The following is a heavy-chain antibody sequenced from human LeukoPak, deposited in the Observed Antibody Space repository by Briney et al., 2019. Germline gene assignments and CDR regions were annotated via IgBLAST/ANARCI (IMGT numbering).Heavy chain of an antibody. V-gene: IGHV4-59*01. CDR1: GDSISTYC. J-gene: IGHJ4*02. Sequence: SETLSLTCTVSGDSISTYCWSWIRQPPGKGLEWIGYIYYRVTYDYNPSLRSRVTVSVDMSTRHISLKLSSVTAADTAVYYCARDLRYYYDSSGWTDHWGQGTLVTVSS. D-gene: IGHD3-22*01. CDR2: IYYRVTY. CDR3: ARDLRYYYDSSGWTDH.